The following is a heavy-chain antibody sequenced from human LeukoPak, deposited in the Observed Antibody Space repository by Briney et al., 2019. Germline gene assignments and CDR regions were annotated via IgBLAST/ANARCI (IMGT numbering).Heavy chain of an antibody. CDR2: ISSSGSTI. CDR1: GFTFSDYY. J-gene: IGHJ6*03. Sequence: GGSLRLSCAASGFTFSDYYMSWIRQAPGKGLEWVSYISSSGSTIYYADSVKGRFTISRDNAKNSLYLQMNSLRAEDTAVYYCARAGYCSSTSCYYYYYMDVWGKGTTVTVSS. V-gene: IGHV3-11*04. CDR3: ARAGYCSSTSCYYYYYMDV. D-gene: IGHD2-2*01.